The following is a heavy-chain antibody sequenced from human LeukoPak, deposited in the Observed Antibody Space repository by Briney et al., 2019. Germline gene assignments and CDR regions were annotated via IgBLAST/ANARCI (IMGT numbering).Heavy chain of an antibody. CDR2: INPSGGST. Sequence: ASVKVSCKASGYTFTSYYMHWVRQAPGQGLEWMGIINPSGGSTSYAQKFQGRVTMTRDTSTSTVYMELSSLRSEDTAVYYCAGDGYYDSSGYYWYFDYWGQGTLVTVSS. J-gene: IGHJ4*02. CDR3: AGDGYYDSSGYYWYFDY. D-gene: IGHD3-22*01. V-gene: IGHV1-46*01. CDR1: GYTFTSYY.